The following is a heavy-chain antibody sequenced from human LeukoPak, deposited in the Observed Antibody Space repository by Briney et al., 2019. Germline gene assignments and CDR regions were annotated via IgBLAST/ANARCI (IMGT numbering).Heavy chain of an antibody. D-gene: IGHD2-15*01. CDR1: GDSVSSHGAA. CDR2: TFYRYTWYN. CDR3: ARDGWPAFDY. V-gene: IGHV6-1*01. J-gene: IGHJ4*02. Sequence: SQTLSLTCAISGDSVSSHGAAWEWIRQSPSSGLEWLGRTFYRYTWYNDYAVSVESRISIDPDTPKNQFSPQLNSVTPGDTAVYYCARDGWPAFDYWGQGTLVTVSS.